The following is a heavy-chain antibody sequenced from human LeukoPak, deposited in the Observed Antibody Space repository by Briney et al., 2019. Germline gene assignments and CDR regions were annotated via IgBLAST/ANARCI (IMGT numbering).Heavy chain of an antibody. J-gene: IGHJ1*01. CDR1: GDTFTSYY. CDR2: INPSGGST. CDR3: ARENADTGY. V-gene: IGHV1-46*01. D-gene: IGHD5-18*01. Sequence: ASVKVSCKASGDTFTSYYMHWVRQAPGQGLEWMGIINPSGGSTSYAQKYQGRVTMTRDMSTSTVYMELSNLRSEDTAVYYCARENADTGYWGQGTLVTVSS.